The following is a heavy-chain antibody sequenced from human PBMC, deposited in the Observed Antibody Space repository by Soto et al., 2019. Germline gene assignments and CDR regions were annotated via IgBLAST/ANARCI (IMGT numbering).Heavy chain of an antibody. Sequence: QLQLQESGPGLVQPSETLSLTCTVSGGSFSSTTYYWGWIRQPPGKGLEWIGHIYYTGSTYYNPSLKSRVTMSVETSKNQFSLRLSSVTAADTAVYYCARHSGRPKLPIDYWGQGTLVTVSS. J-gene: IGHJ4*02. CDR3: ARHSGRPKLPIDY. CDR1: GGSFSSTTYY. V-gene: IGHV4-39*01. D-gene: IGHD1-7*01. CDR2: IYYTGST.